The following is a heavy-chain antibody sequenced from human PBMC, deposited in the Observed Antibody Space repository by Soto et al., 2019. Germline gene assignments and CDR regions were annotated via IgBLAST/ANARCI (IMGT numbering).Heavy chain of an antibody. CDR3: ARGGHVVVVTAALDY. D-gene: IGHD2-21*02. V-gene: IGHV1-46*01. J-gene: IGHJ4*02. Sequence: QVQLMQSGAEVKKPGASVKVYCKASGDTFTDYYLHWVRQAPGQGLEWMGTVNPSGGHTTYAQHFLGRVTMTRDTSTSTLYMELTSLTSDDTAIYYCARGGHVVVVTAALDYWGQGKLVTVSS. CDR2: VNPSGGHT. CDR1: GDTFTDYY.